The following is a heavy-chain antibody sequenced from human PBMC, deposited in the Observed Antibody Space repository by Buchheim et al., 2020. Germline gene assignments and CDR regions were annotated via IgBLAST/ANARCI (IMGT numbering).Heavy chain of an antibody. Sequence: QVQLQQWGAGLLKPSETLSLTCAVYGGSFSGYYWSWIRQPPGKGLEWIGEINHSGSTNYNPSLKSRVTISVDTSKNQFSLKLSPVTAADTAVYYCARVTIFGVVRDYFDYWGQGTL. D-gene: IGHD3-3*01. V-gene: IGHV4-34*01. CDR1: GGSFSGYY. CDR3: ARVTIFGVVRDYFDY. CDR2: INHSGST. J-gene: IGHJ4*02.